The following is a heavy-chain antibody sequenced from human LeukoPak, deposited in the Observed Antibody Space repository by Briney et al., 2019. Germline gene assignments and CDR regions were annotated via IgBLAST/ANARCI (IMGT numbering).Heavy chain of an antibody. V-gene: IGHV3-49*04. CDR1: GFTFGDYA. CDR2: IRSKAYGGTT. Sequence: GGSLRLSCTASGFTFGDYAMSWVRQAPGKGLEWVGFIRSKAYGGTTEYAASVKGRFTISRDDSKSIAYLQMNSLKTEDTAVYYCTRDSSDYYDSSGYFFWGQGTLVTVSS. CDR3: TRDSSDYYDSSGYFF. D-gene: IGHD3-22*01. J-gene: IGHJ4*02.